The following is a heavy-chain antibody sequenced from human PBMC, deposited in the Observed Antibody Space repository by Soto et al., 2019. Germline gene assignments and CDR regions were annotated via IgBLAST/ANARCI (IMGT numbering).Heavy chain of an antibody. CDR3: ARADSSSRYGGNY. V-gene: IGHV3-53*04. J-gene: IGHJ4*02. CDR1: GFTVSSNY. Sequence: GGSLRLSCAASGFTVSSNYMSWVRQAPGKGLEWVSVIYSGGSTYYADSVKGRFTISRHNSKNTLYLQMNSLRAEDTAVYYCARADSSSRYGGNYWGQGTLVTVSS. D-gene: IGHD6-13*01. CDR2: IYSGGST.